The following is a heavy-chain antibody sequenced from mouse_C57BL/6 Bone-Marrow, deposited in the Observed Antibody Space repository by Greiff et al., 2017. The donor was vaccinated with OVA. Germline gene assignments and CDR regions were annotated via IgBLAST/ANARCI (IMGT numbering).Heavy chain of an antibody. Sequence: VQLQESGPGLVQPSQSLSITCTVSGFSLTSYGVHWVRQSPGKGLEWLGVIWSGGSTDYNAAFISRLSISKDNSKSQVFFKMNSLQADDTAIYYCARGWDYDVGDYFDYWGQGTTLTVSS. V-gene: IGHV2-2*01. CDR1: GFSLTSYG. D-gene: IGHD2-4*01. CDR3: ARGWDYDVGDYFDY. J-gene: IGHJ2*01. CDR2: IWSGGST.